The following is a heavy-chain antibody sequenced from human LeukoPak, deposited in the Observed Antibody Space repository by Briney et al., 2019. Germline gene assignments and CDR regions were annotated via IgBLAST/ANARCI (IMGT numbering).Heavy chain of an antibody. D-gene: IGHD3-22*01. CDR2: ISYDGSNK. V-gene: IGHV3-30*01. CDR3: ARDHPSHGSSGYPYYYYYYMDV. CDR1: GFTFSSYA. Sequence: GRSLRLSCAASGFTFSSYAMHWVRQAPGKGLEWVAVISYDGSNKYYADSVKGRFTISRDNSKNTLYLQMNSLRAEDTAVYYCARDHPSHGSSGYPYYYYYYMDVWGKGTTVTVSS. J-gene: IGHJ6*03.